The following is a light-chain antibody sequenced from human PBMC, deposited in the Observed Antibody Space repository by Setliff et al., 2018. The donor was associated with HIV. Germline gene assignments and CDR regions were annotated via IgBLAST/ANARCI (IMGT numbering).Light chain of an antibody. J-gene: IGLJ1*01. Sequence: SYELTQPHSVSVATAQTGPRITCGGDNIGIKSVHWYQQKPGQAPELVIYYDSDRPSGIPERFSGSNSGNTATLTINRVEAGDEADYYCQVCDSNSDHRFVFGTGTKGTVL. CDR2: YDS. CDR1: NIGIKS. V-gene: IGLV3-21*04. CDR3: QVCDSNSDHRFV.